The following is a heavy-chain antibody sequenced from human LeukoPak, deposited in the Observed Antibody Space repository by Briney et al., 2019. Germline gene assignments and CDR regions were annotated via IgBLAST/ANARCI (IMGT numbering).Heavy chain of an antibody. CDR3: ARDVGQWLATGPFDY. D-gene: IGHD6-19*01. CDR1: GFTFSSYW. CDR2: INTDGSST. J-gene: IGHJ4*02. Sequence: HPGGSLRLSCAASGFTFSSYWMHWVRQAPGKGLVWVSRINTDGSSTSYADSVKGRFTISRDNSKNTLYLQMNSLRAEDTAVYYCARDVGQWLATGPFDYWGQGTLVTVSS. V-gene: IGHV3-74*01.